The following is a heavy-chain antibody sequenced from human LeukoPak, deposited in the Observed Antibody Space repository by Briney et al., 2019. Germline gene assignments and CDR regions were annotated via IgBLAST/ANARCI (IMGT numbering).Heavy chain of an antibody. Sequence: SETLSLTCTVSGGSISSYYWSWIRQPPGTGLEWIGYLYYSGSTNYNPSLKSRVTISVDTSKNQFSLKLSSVTAADTAVYYCARAPEYGWFGELLHPYYYYYYMDVWGKGTTVTISS. D-gene: IGHD3-10*01. V-gene: IGHV4-59*12. CDR3: ARAPEYGWFGELLHPYYYYYYMDV. CDR2: LYYSGST. J-gene: IGHJ6*03. CDR1: GGSISSYY.